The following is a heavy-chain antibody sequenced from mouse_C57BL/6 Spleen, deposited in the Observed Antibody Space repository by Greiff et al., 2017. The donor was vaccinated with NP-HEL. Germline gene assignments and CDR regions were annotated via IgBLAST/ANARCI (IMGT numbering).Heavy chain of an antibody. CDR1: GFTFSSYA. J-gene: IGHJ3*01. CDR2: ISSGGDYI. CDR3: TREDYGSSPVAD. V-gene: IGHV5-9-1*02. D-gene: IGHD1-1*01. Sequence: EVKLVESGEGLVKPGGSLKLSCAASGFTFSSYAMSWVRQTPEKRLEWVAYISSGGDYIYYADTVKGRFTISRDNARNTLYLQMSSLKSEDTAMYYGTREDYGSSPVADWGQGTLVTVSA.